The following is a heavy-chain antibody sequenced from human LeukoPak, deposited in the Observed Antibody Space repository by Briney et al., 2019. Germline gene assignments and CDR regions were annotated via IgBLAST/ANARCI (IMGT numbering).Heavy chain of an antibody. D-gene: IGHD6-13*01. J-gene: IGHJ4*02. CDR1: GGSISAYY. CDR3: ARGHSTSGPPSFGY. Sequence: SETLSLTCTVSGGSISAYYWSWIRQPPGKGLEWIGYIYYSGSTNFNPSLKSRVTISVDTSKNQFSLKLSSVTAADTAVYYCARGHSTSGPPSFGYWGQGTLVTVSS. V-gene: IGHV4-59*01. CDR2: IYYSGST.